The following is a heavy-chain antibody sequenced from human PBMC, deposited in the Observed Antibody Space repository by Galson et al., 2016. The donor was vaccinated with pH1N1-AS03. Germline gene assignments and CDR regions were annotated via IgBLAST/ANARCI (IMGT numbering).Heavy chain of an antibody. Sequence: ETLSLTCDVSGGSVSSNTWWSWVRQPPGKGLEWIGEMPHRGTINYNPSLNSRVIISIDTSKNHFSLNLCPVTAADTAVYYCERKDLLNRLELLLGPFDVWAQGTMFTVSS. CDR1: GGSVSSNTW. CDR3: ERKDLLNRLELLLGPFDV. CDR2: MPHRGTI. J-gene: IGHJ3*01. D-gene: IGHD1-7*01. V-gene: IGHV4-4*02.